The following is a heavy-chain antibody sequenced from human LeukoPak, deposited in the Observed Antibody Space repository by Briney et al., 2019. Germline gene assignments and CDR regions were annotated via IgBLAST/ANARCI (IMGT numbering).Heavy chain of an antibody. CDR2: ISSDGNDK. CDR1: GVTFSSYG. V-gene: IGHV3-30*03. J-gene: IGHJ4*02. D-gene: IGHD5-12*01. Sequence: GGSLRLSCAASGVTFSSYGMHWVRQAPGKGLEWVALISSDGNDKLYGDSVKGRFTISRDDSKSTLYLQMNSLGAEDTAVYYCTTKVIRGNSGDDYDDWGQGTLVTVSS. CDR3: TTKVIRGNSGDDYDD.